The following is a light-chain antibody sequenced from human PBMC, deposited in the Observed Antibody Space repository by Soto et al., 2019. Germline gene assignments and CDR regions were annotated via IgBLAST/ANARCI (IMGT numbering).Light chain of an antibody. J-gene: IGKJ1*01. Sequence: EIQMTQSPSSLSASVRDRSIITCLASQSISTWLAWYQQKPGKAPKLLIYDAYSLESGVPSRFSGSGSGTEFTLTIGSLQPDDCATYYCQPYNDYPWTVGQGTKVEIK. CDR2: DAY. CDR3: QPYNDYPWT. CDR1: QSISTW. V-gene: IGKV1-5*01.